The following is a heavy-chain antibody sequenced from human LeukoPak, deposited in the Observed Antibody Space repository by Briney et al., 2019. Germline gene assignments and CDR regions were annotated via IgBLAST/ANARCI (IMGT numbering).Heavy chain of an antibody. J-gene: IGHJ4*02. Sequence: GGSLRLSCAASGFTFSSYAMHWVRQAPGKGLEWVAVISYDGSNKYYADSVKGRFTISRDNSKNTLYLQMNSLRAEDTAVYYCVRWSCSGGSCYSVGDYWGQGTLVTVSS. D-gene: IGHD2-15*01. CDR1: GFTFSSYA. CDR2: ISYDGSNK. CDR3: VRWSCSGGSCYSVGDY. V-gene: IGHV3-30-3*01.